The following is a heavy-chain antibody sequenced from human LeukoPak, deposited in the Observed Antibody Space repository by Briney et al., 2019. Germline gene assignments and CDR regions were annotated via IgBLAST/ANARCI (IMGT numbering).Heavy chain of an antibody. CDR1: GYPFTSYG. Sequence: ASVKVSFKASGYPFTSYGISWVRQAPGQGLEWMGWISAYNGNTNYAQKLQGRVTMTTDTSTSTAYMELRSLRSDDTAVYYCAKHTYIGLAEYFQHWGQGTLVTVSS. CDR2: ISAYNGNT. D-gene: IGHD1-1*01. J-gene: IGHJ1*01. V-gene: IGHV1-18*04. CDR3: AKHTYIGLAEYFQH.